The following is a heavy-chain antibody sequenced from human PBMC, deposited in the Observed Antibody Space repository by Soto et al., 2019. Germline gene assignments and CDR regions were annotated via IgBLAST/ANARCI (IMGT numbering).Heavy chain of an antibody. CDR2: ISSSSSYT. D-gene: IGHD3-10*01. CDR3: ARVEYYYGSGRGSYGMDV. V-gene: IGHV3-11*05. CDR1: GFTFSDYY. J-gene: IGHJ6*02. Sequence: QVQLVESGGGLVKPGGSLRLSCAASGFTFSDYYISWIRQAPGKGLEWVSYISSSSSYTNYADSVKGRVTISRDNAKNSRYLQMNSLRAEDTAVYYCARVEYYYGSGRGSYGMDVWGQGTTVTVSS.